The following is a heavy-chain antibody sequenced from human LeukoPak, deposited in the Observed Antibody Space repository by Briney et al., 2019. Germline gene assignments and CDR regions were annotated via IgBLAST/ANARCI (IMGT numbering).Heavy chain of an antibody. Sequence: SETLSLTCTVSGGSISSYYWSWIRQPPGKGLEWIGYIYYSGSTNYNPSLKSRVTISVDTSKNQFSLKLSSVTAADTAVYYCARDTVATSGVPYYGMDVWGQGTTVTVSS. D-gene: IGHD4-17*01. CDR3: ARDTVATSGVPYYGMDV. V-gene: IGHV4-59*01. CDR2: IYYSGST. J-gene: IGHJ6*02. CDR1: GGSISSYY.